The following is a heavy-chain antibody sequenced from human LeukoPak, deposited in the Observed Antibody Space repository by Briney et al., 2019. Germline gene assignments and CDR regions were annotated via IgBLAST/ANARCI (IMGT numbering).Heavy chain of an antibody. D-gene: IGHD3-9*01. CDR3: AREGRYFDWLAGDY. V-gene: IGHV3-7*01. CDR2: IKQDGSEK. Sequence: PGGSLRLSCAASGFTFSSYWMSWVRQAPGKGLEWVANIKQDGSEKYYVDSVKGRFTISRDNAKNSLYLQMNSLRAEDTAVYYCAREGRYFDWLAGDYWGQGTLVTVSS. CDR1: GFTFSSYW. J-gene: IGHJ4*02.